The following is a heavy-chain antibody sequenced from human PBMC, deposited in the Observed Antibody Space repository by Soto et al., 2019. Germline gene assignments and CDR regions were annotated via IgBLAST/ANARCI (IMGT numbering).Heavy chain of an antibody. CDR1: GGSVSSGRYY. D-gene: IGHD3-22*01. CDR3: AREGIDSSGYYYFWFDP. J-gene: IGHJ5*02. V-gene: IGHV4-61*01. Sequence: SETLSLTCTVSGGSVSSGRYYWSLIRQPPGKGLEWIGYIYYSGSTNYNPSLKSRVTISVDTSKNQFSLKLSSVTAADTAVYYCAREGIDSSGYYYFWFDPWGQGTLVTVSS. CDR2: IYYSGST.